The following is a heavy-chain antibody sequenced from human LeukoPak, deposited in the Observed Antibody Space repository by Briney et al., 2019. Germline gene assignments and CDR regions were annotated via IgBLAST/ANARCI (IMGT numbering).Heavy chain of an antibody. V-gene: IGHV4-61*01. CDR3: ARDEDNSGRYYYYMDV. CDR1: GRSVSSGTYY. J-gene: IGHJ6*03. D-gene: IGHD3-22*01. CDR2: IYHSGST. Sequence: SETLSLTCTVSGRSVSSGTYYWNWIRQPPGKGLEWIGYIYHSGSTNYNPSLKSRATISVDTSKNQFSLKLSYVTAADTAVYYCARDEDNSGRYYYYMDVWGKGTTVTVSS.